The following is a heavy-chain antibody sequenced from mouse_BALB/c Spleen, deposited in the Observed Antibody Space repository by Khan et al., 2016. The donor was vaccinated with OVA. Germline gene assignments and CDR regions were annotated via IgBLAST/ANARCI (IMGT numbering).Heavy chain of an antibody. CDR3: ARQPYYHYYIMDY. J-gene: IGHJ4*01. D-gene: IGHD2-10*01. CDR2: IWSDGST. Sequence: VQLQESGPGLVAPSQSLSITCTISGFSLTNYGVHWVRQPPGKGLEWLVVIWSDGSTTYNSALKSRLIISKDNSQSQVFLKMNSLQTDDTAMYYCARQPYYHYYIMDYWGQGTSDTVSS. V-gene: IGHV2-6-1*01. CDR1: GFSLTNYG.